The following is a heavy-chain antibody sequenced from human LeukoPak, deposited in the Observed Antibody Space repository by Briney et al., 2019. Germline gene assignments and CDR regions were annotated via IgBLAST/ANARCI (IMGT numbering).Heavy chain of an antibody. Sequence: PGGSLRLSCAASGFTFSSSWMHWVRQAPGKGLVWVSRINSDGSSTNYADSVKGRFTISRDSAKNTLSLQMNSLRAEDTAVYYCARGVRGYESTLNYYYYYMDVWGKGTTVTVSS. CDR3: ARGVRGYESTLNYYYYYMDV. CDR1: GFTFSSSW. J-gene: IGHJ6*03. V-gene: IGHV3-74*01. CDR2: INSDGSST. D-gene: IGHD3-22*01.